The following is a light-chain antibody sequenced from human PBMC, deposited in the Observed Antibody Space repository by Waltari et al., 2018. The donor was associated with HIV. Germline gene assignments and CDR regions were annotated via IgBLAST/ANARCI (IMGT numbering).Light chain of an antibody. CDR3: ASWDDSLNGPV. J-gene: IGLJ2*01. CDR2: GKN. Sequence: SVLTQPPSASGTPEQRVTISCSGTTSHIGRNTVSWFQQFPGTAPKALIYGKNQRPSGVPDRFSGSKSGTSASLAISGLQSEDEADYYCASWDDSLNGPVFGGGTKLTVV. CDR1: TSHIGRNT. V-gene: IGLV1-44*01.